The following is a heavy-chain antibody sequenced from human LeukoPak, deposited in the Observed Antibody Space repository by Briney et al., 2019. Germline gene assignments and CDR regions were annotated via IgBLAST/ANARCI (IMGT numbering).Heavy chain of an antibody. CDR1: GFTFSSYG. V-gene: IGHV3-30*03. CDR3: ARRNYYGSGSYAPPDY. CDR2: ISYDGSNK. D-gene: IGHD3-10*01. Sequence: GGSLRLSCAASGFTFSSYGMHWVRQAPGKGLEWVAVISYDGSNKYYADSVKGRFTISRDNAKNSLYLQMNSLRAEDTAVYYCARRNYYGSGSYAPPDYWGQGTLVTVSS. J-gene: IGHJ4*02.